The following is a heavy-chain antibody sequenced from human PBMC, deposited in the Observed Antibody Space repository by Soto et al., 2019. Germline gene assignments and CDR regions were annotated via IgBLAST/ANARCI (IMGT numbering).Heavy chain of an antibody. D-gene: IGHD2-8*01. CDR1: GFTFRDYG. Sequence: QVQLVESGGGVVQPGRSLRLSCAASGFTFRDYGMHWVRQAPGKGLEWVAVTSYDGSDAYYADSVKGRFSISRDNSKNTLYLQINSLRTDDTAVYYCAKDIVSCSYGVCYIRDHWGQGTQVTDSS. V-gene: IGHV3-30*18. CDR3: AKDIVSCSYGVCYIRDH. CDR2: TSYDGSDA. J-gene: IGHJ4*02.